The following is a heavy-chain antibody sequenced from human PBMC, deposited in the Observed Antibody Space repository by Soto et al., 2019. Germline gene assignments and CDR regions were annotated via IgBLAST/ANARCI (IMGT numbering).Heavy chain of an antibody. J-gene: IGHJ4*02. V-gene: IGHV3-33*01. D-gene: IGHD3-3*01. Sequence: GGSLRLSCAASGFTFSSYGMHWVRQAPGKGLEWVAVIWYDGSNKYYADSVKGRFTISRDNSKNTLYLQMNSLRAEDTAVYYCARGAGFLAWLRPVGKLDYWGQGTLVTVYS. CDR3: ARGAGFLAWLRPVGKLDY. CDR1: GFTFSSYG. CDR2: IWYDGSNK.